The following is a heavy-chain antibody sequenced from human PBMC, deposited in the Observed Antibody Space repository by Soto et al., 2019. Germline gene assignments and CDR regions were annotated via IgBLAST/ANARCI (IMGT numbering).Heavy chain of an antibody. D-gene: IGHD6-6*01. CDR1: GFTFSSYA. J-gene: IGHJ4*02. CDR3: AKRSSSSTFNY. V-gene: IGHV3-23*01. CDR2: ISGSDDST. Sequence: PGGSLRLSCAASGFTFSSYAMSWVRQAPGKGLEGVSVISGSDDSTYYADSVKGRFTISRDNSKNTLYLQMNSLRAEDTAVYYCAKRSSSSTFNYWGQGTLVTVSS.